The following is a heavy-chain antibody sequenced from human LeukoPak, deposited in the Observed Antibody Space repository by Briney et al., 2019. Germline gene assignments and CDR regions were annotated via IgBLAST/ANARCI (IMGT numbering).Heavy chain of an antibody. CDR2: IRYDGSNK. CDR1: GVTFSSYG. CDR3: ANPSGARSDY. V-gene: IGHV3-30*02. Sequence: GGSLRLSCAASGVTFSSYGMHWVSQAPGKGLEWVAFIRYDGSNKYYADSVKGRFTISRDNSKNTLYLQMNSLRAEDTAVYYCANPSGARSDYWGQGTLVTVSS. J-gene: IGHJ4*02.